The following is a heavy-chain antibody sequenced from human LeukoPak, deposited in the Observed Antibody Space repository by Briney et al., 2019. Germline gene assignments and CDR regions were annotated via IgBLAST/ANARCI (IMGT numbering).Heavy chain of an antibody. CDR1: GGSISSYY. CDR2: IYYSGYS. Sequence: SETLSLTCTVSGGSISSYYWSWIRQPPGKGLQWIGDIYYSGYSNYNPSLKSRVTISVDTSKNQFSLKLRSVTAADTAVYYCARETSQKGAHYMDVWGKGTTVTISS. V-gene: IGHV4-59*01. J-gene: IGHJ6*03. D-gene: IGHD3-16*01. CDR3: ARETSQKGAHYMDV.